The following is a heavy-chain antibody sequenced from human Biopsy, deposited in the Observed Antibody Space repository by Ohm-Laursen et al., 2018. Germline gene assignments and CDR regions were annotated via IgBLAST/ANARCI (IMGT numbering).Heavy chain of an antibody. Sequence: SSVKVSCKASGDSFTSYAIGWARQAPGQGLGWMGGIIPIPNVATYAQKFQGRITITADESTSTAYMELSSLTSDDTAVYFCARGEGSSWFDPWGHGTLVTVSS. V-gene: IGHV1-69*01. CDR1: GDSFTSYA. D-gene: IGHD1-26*01. CDR2: IIPIPNVA. CDR3: ARGEGSSWFDP. J-gene: IGHJ5*02.